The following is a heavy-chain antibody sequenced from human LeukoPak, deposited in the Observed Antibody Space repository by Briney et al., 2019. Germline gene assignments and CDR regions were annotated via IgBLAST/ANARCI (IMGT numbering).Heavy chain of an antibody. CDR3: TTLTTVTTTDY. D-gene: IGHD4-17*01. J-gene: IGHJ4*02. CDR1: GFTFSIAW. V-gene: IGHV3-15*01. Sequence: GGSLRLSCAASGFTFSIAWMSWVRQAPGKGLEWVGRIKSKTDGGTTAYAAPVKGRSTISRDDSKNTLYLQMNSLKTEDTAVYYCTTLTTVTTTDYWGQGTLVTVSS. CDR2: IKSKTDGGTT.